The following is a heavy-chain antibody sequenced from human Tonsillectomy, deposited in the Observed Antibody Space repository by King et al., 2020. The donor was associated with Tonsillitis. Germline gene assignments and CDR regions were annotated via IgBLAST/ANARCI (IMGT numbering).Heavy chain of an antibody. Sequence: VQLQESGPGLAKPSETLSLTCTVSGGSISNYYWTWIRQPPGKGLEWIGFVYYTGNTKYNPALNSRVTISLDTSKNQFSLKLSSVTAADTAVYYCARRVAFRPRYYFDYWGQGNLVTVSS. CDR3: ARRVAFRPRYYFDY. CDR1: GGSISNYY. J-gene: IGHJ4*02. CDR2: VYYTGNT. D-gene: IGHD2-15*01. V-gene: IGHV4-59*08.